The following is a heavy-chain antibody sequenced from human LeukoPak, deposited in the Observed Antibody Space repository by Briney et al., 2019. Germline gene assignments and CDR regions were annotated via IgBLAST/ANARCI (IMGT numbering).Heavy chain of an antibody. CDR1: GGSISSYY. V-gene: IGHV4-59*12. D-gene: IGHD3-10*01. Sequence: SETLSLTCTVSGGSISSYYWSWIRQVPGKGLEWIAYIYYIGSTDYNPSLKSRVTISVDTSKNQFSLNVSSVTAADTAVYYCARDLDYYGSGSNDYWGQGTLVTVSS. J-gene: IGHJ4*02. CDR3: ARDLDYYGSGSNDY. CDR2: IYYIGST.